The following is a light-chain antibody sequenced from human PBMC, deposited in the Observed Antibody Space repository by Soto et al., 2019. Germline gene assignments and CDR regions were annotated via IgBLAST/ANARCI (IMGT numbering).Light chain of an antibody. Sequence: EIVLTQSPGTLALSPEERITLSCPSSQSVITNVAWYQQKPGEAPRLRIFDASARAVDIPGRFSGSVSGTEFTLTISSLQPEDFAVYFCHSYDKWPPGTFGQGTKVDIK. J-gene: IGKJ1*01. CDR1: QSVITN. CDR3: HSYDKWPPGT. CDR2: DAS. V-gene: IGKV3D-15*01.